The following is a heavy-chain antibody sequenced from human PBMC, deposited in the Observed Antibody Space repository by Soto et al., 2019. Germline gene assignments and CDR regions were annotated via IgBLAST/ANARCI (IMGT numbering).Heavy chain of an antibody. D-gene: IGHD3-3*01. V-gene: IGHV1-3*01. CDR1: GYTFSSHA. J-gene: IGHJ4*02. CDR2: INAGNGNT. Sequence: ASVKVSCKASGYTFSSHAMHWVRQAPGQRLEWMGWINAGNGNTKYSQNFQGRVAITRDTSASTAYMELRSLRSEDTAVYYCARNGARITVFGVVYYFDYWGQGTLVTVSS. CDR3: ARNGARITVFGVVYYFDY.